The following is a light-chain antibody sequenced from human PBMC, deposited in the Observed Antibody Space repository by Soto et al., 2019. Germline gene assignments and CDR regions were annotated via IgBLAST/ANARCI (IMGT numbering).Light chain of an antibody. CDR2: DVN. V-gene: IGLV2-8*01. CDR1: SSDIGGYNY. J-gene: IGLJ2*01. Sequence: QSALTQPPSASGSPGHSVTISCTGTSSDIGGYNYVSWYQQYPGKAPKLMIYDVNKRPSGVPDRFSGSKSGNTASLTVSGLKAEDEADYYSSSYADRNIVVFGGGTKLTVL. CDR3: SSYADRNIVV.